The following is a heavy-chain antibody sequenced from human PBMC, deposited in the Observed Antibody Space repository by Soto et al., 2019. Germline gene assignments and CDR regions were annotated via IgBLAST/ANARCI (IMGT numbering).Heavy chain of an antibody. CDR2: ISGSGGST. CDR1: GFTFSSYA. Sequence: PGGSLRLSCAASGFTFSSYATSWVRQAPGKGLEWVSAISGSGGSTYYADSVKGRFTISRDNSKNTLYLQMNSLRAEDTAVYYCAKDLDCSSTSCPDAFDIWGQGTMVTVSS. V-gene: IGHV3-23*01. CDR3: AKDLDCSSTSCPDAFDI. J-gene: IGHJ3*02. D-gene: IGHD2-2*01.